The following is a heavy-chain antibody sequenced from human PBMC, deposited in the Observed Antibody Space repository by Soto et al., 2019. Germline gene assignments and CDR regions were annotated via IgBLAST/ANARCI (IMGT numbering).Heavy chain of an antibody. D-gene: IGHD2-15*01. Sequence: GGSLRLSCRASGFTFGNYAMAWVRQAPGKWLEWVSGISASGGRTYYADSAKGRFTISRDNSNNTLYLQMSSLRAEDTAVYYCAKDLEVLSARFESWGQGXLVTVYS. CDR3: AKDLEVLSARFES. CDR1: GFTFGNYA. J-gene: IGHJ4*02. V-gene: IGHV3-23*01. CDR2: ISASGGRT.